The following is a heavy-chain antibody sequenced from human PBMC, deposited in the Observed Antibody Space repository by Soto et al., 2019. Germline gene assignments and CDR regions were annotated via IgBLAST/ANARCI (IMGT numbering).Heavy chain of an antibody. V-gene: IGHV3-9*01. Sequence: EVQLVESGGGLVQPGRSLRLSCSASGFTFDDYAMHWVRQAPGKGLEWVSGISWNSGSIAYADYVKGRFTISRDNAKNSLYLQMNSLRAEDTALYYCAKGVALGYCTSTSCHNYYMDVLGKGTTVTVSS. J-gene: IGHJ6*03. CDR1: GFTFDDYA. CDR3: AKGVALGYCTSTSCHNYYMDV. D-gene: IGHD2-2*02. CDR2: ISWNSGSI.